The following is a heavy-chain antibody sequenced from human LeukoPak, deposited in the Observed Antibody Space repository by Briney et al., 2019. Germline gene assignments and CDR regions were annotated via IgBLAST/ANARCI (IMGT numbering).Heavy chain of an antibody. D-gene: IGHD3-10*01. CDR1: GYTFTSYY. Sequence: ASVKVSCKASGYTFTSYYMHWVRQAPGQGLEWMGWINPNSGGTNYAQKFQGRVTMTRDTSISTAYMELSRLRSDDTAVYYCARGGYYGSGSHYYYYGMDVWGQGTTVTVSS. CDR2: INPNSGGT. J-gene: IGHJ6*02. V-gene: IGHV1-2*02. CDR3: ARGGYYGSGSHYYYYGMDV.